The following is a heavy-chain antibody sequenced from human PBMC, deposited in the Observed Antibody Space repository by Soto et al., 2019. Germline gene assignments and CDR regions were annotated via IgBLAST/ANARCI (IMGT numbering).Heavy chain of an antibody. Sequence: GGSLRLSCAASGFTFSTYWLRWVRQAPGKGLEWVANIKQDGSETYYVDSVKGRFTISRDNAKNSLYLQMNSLRAEDTAVYYCARDSGTSDYWGQGTLVTVSS. CDR3: ARDSGTSDY. D-gene: IGHD1-1*01. CDR2: IKQDGSET. CDR1: GFTFSTYW. V-gene: IGHV3-7*01. J-gene: IGHJ4*02.